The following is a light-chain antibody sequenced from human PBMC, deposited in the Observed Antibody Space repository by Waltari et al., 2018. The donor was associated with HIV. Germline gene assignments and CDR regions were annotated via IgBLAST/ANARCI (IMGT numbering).Light chain of an antibody. CDR3: QQGSSWPLT. CDR1: QSVSTN. CDR2: GAS. J-gene: IGKJ4*01. V-gene: IGKV3-15*01. Sequence: EIVMTQSPATLSVSPGERATLSCRASQSVSTNLAWFQQKPGQAPRLLIYGASTRATGIPARFSGSGSGTEFTLTISGLQSEDFAVYYCQQGSSWPLTFGGGTKVEIK.